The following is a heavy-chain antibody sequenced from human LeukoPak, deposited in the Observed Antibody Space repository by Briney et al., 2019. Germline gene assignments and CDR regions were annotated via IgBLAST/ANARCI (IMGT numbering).Heavy chain of an antibody. CDR3: ARDMGGSYFGAFDI. J-gene: IGHJ3*02. D-gene: IGHD1-26*01. CDR2: INPNSGGT. V-gene: IGHV1-2*02. CDR1: GYTFTGYY. Sequence: GASVKVSCKASGYTFTGYYMHWVRQAPGQGLEWMGWINPNSGGTNYAQKFQGRVTMTRDTSISTAYMELSRLRPDDTAVYYCARDMGGSYFGAFDIWGQGTMVTVSS.